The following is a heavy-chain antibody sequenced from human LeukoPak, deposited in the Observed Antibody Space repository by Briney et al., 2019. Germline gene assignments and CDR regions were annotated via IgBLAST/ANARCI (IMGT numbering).Heavy chain of an antibody. Sequence: GGSLRLSCAASGFTFSSYAMSWVRQAPGKGLVWVSRINSDGSSTSYADSVKGRFTISRDNAKNTLYLQMNSLRAEDTAVYYCARGRYYYGSGNYYNVDYWGQGTLVTVSS. D-gene: IGHD3-10*01. CDR3: ARGRYYYGSGNYYNVDY. CDR2: INSDGSST. V-gene: IGHV3-74*01. CDR1: GFTFSSYA. J-gene: IGHJ4*02.